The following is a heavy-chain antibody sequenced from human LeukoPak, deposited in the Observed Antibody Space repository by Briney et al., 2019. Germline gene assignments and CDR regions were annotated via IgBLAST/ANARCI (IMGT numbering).Heavy chain of an antibody. D-gene: IGHD3-10*01. CDR2: INHSGST. J-gene: IGHJ4*02. Sequence: SSETLSLTCTVSGASISSSSYYWGWIRQPPGKGLEWIGEINHSGSTNYNPSLKSRVTISVDTSKNQFSLKLSSVTAADTAVYYCARSFVRRFGGGDYWGQGTLVTVSS. CDR3: ARSFVRRFGGGDY. CDR1: GASISSSSYY. V-gene: IGHV4-39*07.